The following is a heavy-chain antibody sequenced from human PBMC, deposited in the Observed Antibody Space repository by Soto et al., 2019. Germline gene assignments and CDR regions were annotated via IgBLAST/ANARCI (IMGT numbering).Heavy chain of an antibody. D-gene: IGHD4-17*01. Sequence: PSETLSLTCTVSGASISSHYWSWIRQPPGKGLEWIGYIYYSGSTYYNPSLKSRVTISVDTSKNQFSLKLSSVTAADTAVYYCARGYHDYGDNAFDIWGQGTMVTVAS. CDR3: ARGYHDYGDNAFDI. V-gene: IGHV4-59*08. CDR2: IYYSGST. CDR1: GASISSHY. J-gene: IGHJ3*02.